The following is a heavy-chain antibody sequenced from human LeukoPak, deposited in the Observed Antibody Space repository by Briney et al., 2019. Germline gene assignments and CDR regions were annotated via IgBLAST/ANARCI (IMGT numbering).Heavy chain of an antibody. CDR3: ARVGSSSSFDY. D-gene: IGHD6-6*01. J-gene: IGHJ4*02. CDR2: IYYSGST. V-gene: IGHV4-59*01. Sequence: SETLSLTCTVSGGSISSYYWSWIRQPPGKGLEWTGYIYYSGSTNYNPSLKSRVTISVDTSKNQFSLKLSSVTAADTAVYYCARVGSSSSFDYWGQGTLVTVSP. CDR1: GGSISSYY.